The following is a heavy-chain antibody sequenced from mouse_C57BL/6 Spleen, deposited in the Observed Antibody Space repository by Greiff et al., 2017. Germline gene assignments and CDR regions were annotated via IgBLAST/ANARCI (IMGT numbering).Heavy chain of an antibody. Sequence: DVKLQESGSGLVKPSQSLSLTCSVTAYSITSGYHWNWIRQFPGNKLEWMGYISYDGSNNYHPSLKNRTSDTRDTTKNQFCLKLNSVATEETATYCCARGGGYAMDYWGQGTSVTVSS. J-gene: IGHJ4*01. CDR1: AYSITSGYH. CDR3: ARGGGYAMDY. CDR2: ISYDGSN. V-gene: IGHV3-6*01.